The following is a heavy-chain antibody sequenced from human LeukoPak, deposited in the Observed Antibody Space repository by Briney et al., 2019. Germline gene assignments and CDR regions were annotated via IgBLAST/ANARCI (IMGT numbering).Heavy chain of an antibody. D-gene: IGHD6-13*01. Sequence: GGSLTLSCAASGFTFSSYEKNWVRQAQGPGLEWVSYISSSGSTIYYENTVLGRFTISRDNAKNSLYLQMNSLRAEDTAVYYCADWDSSVWGKGTTVTVSS. CDR3: ADWDSSV. J-gene: IGHJ6*04. CDR2: ISSSGSTI. V-gene: IGHV3-48*03. CDR1: GFTFSSYE.